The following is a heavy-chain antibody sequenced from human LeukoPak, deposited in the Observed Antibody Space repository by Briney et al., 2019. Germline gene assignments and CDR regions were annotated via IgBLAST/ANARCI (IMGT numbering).Heavy chain of an antibody. J-gene: IGHJ6*03. CDR1: GFTFSSYS. D-gene: IGHD6-13*01. CDR3: ARWSSSTNYYYYYMDV. Sequence: PGGSLRLSCAASGFTFSSYSMNWVRQAPGKGLEWVSFISSSRSYIYYADSVKGRFTISRDNAKNSLYLQMNSLRAEDTAVYYCARWSSSTNYYYYYMDVWGKGTTVTVSS. CDR2: ISSSRSYI. V-gene: IGHV3-21*01.